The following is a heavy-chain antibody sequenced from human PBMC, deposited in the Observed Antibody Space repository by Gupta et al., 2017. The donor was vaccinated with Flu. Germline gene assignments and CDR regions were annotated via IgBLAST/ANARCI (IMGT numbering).Heavy chain of an antibody. Sequence: QVQLVESGGGVVQPGRSLRLSCAASGFPFSRYGMHWVRQAPGKGVEWVAVISYDGSNKYYADSVKGRFTISRDNSKNTLYLQMNSLRAEDTAVYYCAKDLRDTNGVWGLYYYGMDVWGQGTTVTVSS. J-gene: IGHJ6*02. D-gene: IGHD2-8*01. CDR2: ISYDGSNK. V-gene: IGHV3-30*18. CDR1: GFPFSRYG. CDR3: AKDLRDTNGVWGLYYYGMDV.